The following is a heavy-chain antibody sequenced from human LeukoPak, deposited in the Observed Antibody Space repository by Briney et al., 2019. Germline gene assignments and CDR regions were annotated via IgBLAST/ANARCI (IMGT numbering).Heavy chain of an antibody. CDR1: GYTFTGYY. D-gene: IGHD3-22*01. Sequence: EASVKVSCKASGYTFTGYYMHWVRQAPGQGLEWMGIINPSGGSTSYAQKFQGRVTMTRDTSTSTVYMELSSLRSEDTAVYYCARVDSSGYYNNDAFDIWGQGTMVTVSS. V-gene: IGHV1-46*01. CDR2: INPSGGST. J-gene: IGHJ3*02. CDR3: ARVDSSGYYNNDAFDI.